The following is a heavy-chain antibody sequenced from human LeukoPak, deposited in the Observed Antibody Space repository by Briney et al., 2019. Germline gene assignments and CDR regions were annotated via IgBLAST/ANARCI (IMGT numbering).Heavy chain of an antibody. J-gene: IGHJ6*02. D-gene: IGHD2-2*03. CDR3: ARIGGPYNDGYYYGMDV. CDR2: FSPYNDYT. Sequence: GASVKVSCKASGYTFTSYGISWVRQAPGQGPEWMGWFSPYNDYTKYAQKLQGRVTMTTDTSTSTAYMELRSLRFDDTAVYYCARIGGPYNDGYYYGMDVWGQGTTVTVSS. V-gene: IGHV1-18*01. CDR1: GYTFTSYG.